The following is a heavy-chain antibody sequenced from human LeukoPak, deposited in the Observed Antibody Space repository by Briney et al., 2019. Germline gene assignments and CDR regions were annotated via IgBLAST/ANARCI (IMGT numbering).Heavy chain of an antibody. CDR2: ISYDGSNK. V-gene: IGHV3-30*04. J-gene: IGHJ4*02. CDR3: ARGAYSSSWSHFDY. Sequence: PGRSLRLSCAASGFTFSSYAMHWVRQAPGKGLEWVAVISYDGSNKYYADSVKGRFTISRDNSKNTLYLQMNSLRAEDTAVYYCARGAYSSSWSHFDYWGQGTLVTVSS. CDR1: GFTFSSYA. D-gene: IGHD6-13*01.